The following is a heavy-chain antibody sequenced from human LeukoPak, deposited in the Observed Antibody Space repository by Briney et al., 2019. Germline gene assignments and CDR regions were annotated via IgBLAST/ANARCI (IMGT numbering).Heavy chain of an antibody. D-gene: IGHD2-15*01. CDR1: GGSFGGYY. CDR2: IYDSGST. Sequence: PSETLSLTCAVYGGSFGGYYWSWIRQPPGKGLEWIGYIYDSGSTYYNPSLKSRITISVDTSENRFSLKLSSVTATDTAVYYCARDCSGGSCYGAFDIWGQGTMVTVSS. J-gene: IGHJ3*02. V-gene: IGHV4-30-4*08. CDR3: ARDCSGGSCYGAFDI.